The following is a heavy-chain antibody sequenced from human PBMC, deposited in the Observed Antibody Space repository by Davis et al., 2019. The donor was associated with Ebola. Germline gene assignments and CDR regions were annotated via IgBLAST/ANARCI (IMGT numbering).Heavy chain of an antibody. Sequence: GESLKISCAASGFTFSRYDMNWVRQATGKGLEWVSATGTTGDTYYPGSVRGRFTVSRDDATNSFYLQMDTLRVEDTAVYYCARAPPGSRFRIDTWGQGTLVTVSS. D-gene: IGHD6-13*01. CDR1: GFTFSRYD. CDR2: TGTTGDT. CDR3: ARAPPGSRFRIDT. J-gene: IGHJ5*02. V-gene: IGHV3-13*01.